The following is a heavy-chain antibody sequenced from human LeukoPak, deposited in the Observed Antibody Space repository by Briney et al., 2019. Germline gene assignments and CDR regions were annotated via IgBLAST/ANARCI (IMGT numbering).Heavy chain of an antibody. V-gene: IGHV4-39*07. J-gene: IGHJ6*03. Sequence: PSETLSLTCTVSGGSISSSSYYWGWIRQPPGKGLEWIGSIYYSGSTYYNPSLKSRVTISVDTSKNQFSLKLSSVTAADTAVYYCARVRLSSGWYRVYYYYYYMDVWGKGTTVTVSS. CDR1: GGSISSSSYY. CDR3: ARVRLSSGWYRVYYYYYYMDV. CDR2: IYYSGST. D-gene: IGHD6-19*01.